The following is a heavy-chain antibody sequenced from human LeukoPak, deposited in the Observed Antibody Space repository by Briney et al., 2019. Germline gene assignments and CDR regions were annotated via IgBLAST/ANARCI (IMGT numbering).Heavy chain of an antibody. CDR3: ARDHCTSSGCYEYCYYGVDV. CDR2: INPNSGGT. Sequence: GASVKVSCKASGYTFTGYYMHWVRQAPGQGLEWMGWINPNSGGTNYAQKFQGRVTMTRDTSISTAYMELSRLRSDDTAVYYCARDHCTSSGCYEYCYYGVDVWGQGTTVTVSS. J-gene: IGHJ6*02. D-gene: IGHD2-2*01. CDR1: GYTFTGYY. V-gene: IGHV1-2*02.